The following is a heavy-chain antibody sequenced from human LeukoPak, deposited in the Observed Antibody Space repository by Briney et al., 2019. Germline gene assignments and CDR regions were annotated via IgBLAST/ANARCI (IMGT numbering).Heavy chain of an antibody. D-gene: IGHD2-21*01. CDR3: ACVVRGAFDI. J-gene: IGHJ3*02. CDR2: INPSGGST. CDR1: GYTFTSYY. Sequence: ASVKVSCKASGYTFTSYYMHWVRQAPGQGLGWMGIINPSGGSTSYPQKFQGRVTMTRDTSTSTVYMELSSLRSEDTAVYYCACVVRGAFDIWGQGTLVTVSS. V-gene: IGHV1-46*03.